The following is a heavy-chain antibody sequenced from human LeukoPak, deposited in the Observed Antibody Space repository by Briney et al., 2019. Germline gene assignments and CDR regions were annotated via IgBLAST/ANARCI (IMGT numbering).Heavy chain of an antibody. CDR3: ARSMVRGVIIRAGFDP. CDR2: IYYSGST. CDR1: GGSISSGGNY. J-gene: IGHJ5*02. D-gene: IGHD3-10*01. V-gene: IGHV4-31*03. Sequence: SQTLSLTCTVSGGSISSGGNYWSWIRQHPGKGLEWIGYIYYSGSTYYNPSLKSRVTISVDTSKNQFSLKLSSVTAADTAVYYCARSMVRGVIIRAGFDPWGQGTLVTVSS.